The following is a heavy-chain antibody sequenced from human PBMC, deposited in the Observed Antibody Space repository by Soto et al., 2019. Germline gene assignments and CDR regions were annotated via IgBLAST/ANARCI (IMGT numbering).Heavy chain of an antibody. V-gene: IGHV4-31*03. D-gene: IGHD3-3*01. CDR1: GGSISSGDYY. Sequence: QVQLQESGPGLVKPSQTLSLTCTVSGGSISSGDYYWSWIRQHPGKGLEWIGYIYYSGSTYYNPSLTSRVTISVDTSKNQFSLKLSSVTAADTAVYYCARWWSGSRQGFDTWGQGTLVTVSS. CDR2: IYYSGST. J-gene: IGHJ5*02. CDR3: ARWWSGSRQGFDT.